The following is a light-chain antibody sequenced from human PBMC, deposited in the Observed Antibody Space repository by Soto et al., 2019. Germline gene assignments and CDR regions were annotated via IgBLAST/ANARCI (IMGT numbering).Light chain of an antibody. Sequence: DLPMTQSPSTLSASVGDRVTITCRASQSISSWLAWYQQKPGKAPKLLIYKASSLESGVPSRFSGSGSGTEFTLTISSLQPDDFATYYCQQYNSPSGTFGQGTKLEIK. J-gene: IGKJ2*01. CDR3: QQYNSPSGT. CDR2: KAS. V-gene: IGKV1-5*03. CDR1: QSISSW.